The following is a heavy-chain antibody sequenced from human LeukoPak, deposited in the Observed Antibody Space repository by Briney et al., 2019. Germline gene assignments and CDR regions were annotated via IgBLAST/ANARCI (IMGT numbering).Heavy chain of an antibody. J-gene: IGHJ6*03. D-gene: IGHD5/OR15-5a*01. CDR2: IIPIFGTA. CDR1: GGTFSSYA. V-gene: IGHV1-69*13. Sequence: ASVKVSCKASGGTFSSYAISWVRQAPGQGLEWMGGIIPIFGTADYAQKFQGRVTITADESTSTAYMELSRLRSEDPDMYYRARVSRYYYYYYREVWPKGTTVTVSS. CDR3: ARVSRYYYYYYREV.